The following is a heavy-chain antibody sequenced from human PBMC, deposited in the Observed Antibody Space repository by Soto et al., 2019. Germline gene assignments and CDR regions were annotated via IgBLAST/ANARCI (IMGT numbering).Heavy chain of an antibody. Sequence: EGQLLESGGRLVQPGESLRLSCAASGFAFSIYAMSWARQGPGKGLEWVSVIDASGGTTYTDSVKGRFTISRDNSKNTLYLQMNSLRVEDTAVYYCVRERQLGVWGQGTTVTVSS. CDR3: VRERQLGV. CDR2: IDASGGTT. J-gene: IGHJ6*02. V-gene: IGHV3-23*01. CDR1: GFAFSIYA. D-gene: IGHD6-6*01.